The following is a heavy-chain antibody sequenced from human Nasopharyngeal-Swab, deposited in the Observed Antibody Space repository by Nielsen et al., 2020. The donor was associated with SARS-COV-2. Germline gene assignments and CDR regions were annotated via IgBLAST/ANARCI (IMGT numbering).Heavy chain of an antibody. Sequence: GPTLVKPTQTLTLTCTFSGFSLSTSGMCVSWIRQPPGKALEWLALIDWDDDKYYSTSLKTRLTISKDTSKNQVVLTMTNMDPVDTATYYCARILVGRYYGSGSYYYFDYWGQGTLVTVSS. CDR3: ARILVGRYYGSGSYYYFDY. CDR2: IDWDDDK. V-gene: IGHV2-70*01. D-gene: IGHD3-10*01. CDR1: GFSLSTSGMC. J-gene: IGHJ4*02.